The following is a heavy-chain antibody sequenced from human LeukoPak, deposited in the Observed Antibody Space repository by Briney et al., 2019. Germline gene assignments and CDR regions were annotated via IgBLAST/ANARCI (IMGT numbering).Heavy chain of an antibody. V-gene: IGHV4-59*08. D-gene: IGHD6-19*01. CDR3: ARQSYSSGWSPLYYFDY. Sequence: SETLSLTCTVSGGSISSYHWSWIRQPPGKGLEWIGYIYYSGSTNYNPSLKSRVTISVDTSKNQFSLKLSSVTAADTAVYYCARQSYSSGWSPLYYFDYWGQGTLVTVSS. J-gene: IGHJ4*02. CDR1: GGSISSYH. CDR2: IYYSGST.